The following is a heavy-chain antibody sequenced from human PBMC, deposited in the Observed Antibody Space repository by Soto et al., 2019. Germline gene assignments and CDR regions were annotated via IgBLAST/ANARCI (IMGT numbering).Heavy chain of an antibody. CDR1: GFTFSTYG. J-gene: IGHJ3*02. Sequence: GGALRLSWAASGFTFSTYGMHWVRQAPGKGLEWAAVMGNDGITTFYADSVKGRFTISRDNSKNTLFLQMNSLRADDTAVYYCAKEFQWELHAFDIWGQGTMVTVSS. D-gene: IGHD1-26*01. V-gene: IGHV3-30*02. CDR3: AKEFQWELHAFDI. CDR2: MGNDGITT.